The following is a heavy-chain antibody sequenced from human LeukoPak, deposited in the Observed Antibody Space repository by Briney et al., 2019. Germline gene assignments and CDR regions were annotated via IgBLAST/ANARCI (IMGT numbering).Heavy chain of an antibody. Sequence: ASVKVSCKASGYTFTSYGISWVRQAPGQGLEWMGWISAYNGNTNYAQKLQGRVTMTTDTSTSTAYMELRSLRSDDTAVYYCARVKPPRMVTRDGAFDIWGQGTMVTVSS. V-gene: IGHV1-18*01. CDR1: GYTFTSYG. J-gene: IGHJ3*02. CDR3: ARVKPPRMVTRDGAFDI. D-gene: IGHD5-24*01. CDR2: ISAYNGNT.